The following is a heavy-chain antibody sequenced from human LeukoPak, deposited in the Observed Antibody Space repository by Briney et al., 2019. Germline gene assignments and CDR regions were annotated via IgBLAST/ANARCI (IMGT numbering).Heavy chain of an antibody. D-gene: IGHD3/OR15-3a*01. CDR3: AKDGLLLNIYDHYYYYMDV. CDR2: IYSGGST. J-gene: IGHJ6*03. CDR1: GFTVSSNY. V-gene: IGHV3-66*02. Sequence: PGGSLRLSCAASGFTVSSNYMSWVRQAPGKGLEWVSVIYSGGSTYYADSVKGRFTISRDNSKNTLYLQMNSLRPEDTAVYYCAKDGLLLNIYDHYYYYMDVWGRGTTVTVSS.